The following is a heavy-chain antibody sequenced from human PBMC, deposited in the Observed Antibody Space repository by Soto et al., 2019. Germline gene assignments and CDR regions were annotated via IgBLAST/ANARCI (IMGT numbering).Heavy chain of an antibody. J-gene: IGHJ4*02. CDR3: ARDLGYYASDGYFDY. D-gene: IGHD3-22*01. V-gene: IGHV3-11*01. Sequence: PGGSLRLACAASGFTFSDYYMSWIRPAPGKGLEWVSYISSSGSIIYYADSVKGRFTISRDNAKNSLYLQLNSLRAEDTAVYYCARDLGYYASDGYFDYWGQGTVVTVSS. CDR1: GFTFSDYY. CDR2: ISSSGSII.